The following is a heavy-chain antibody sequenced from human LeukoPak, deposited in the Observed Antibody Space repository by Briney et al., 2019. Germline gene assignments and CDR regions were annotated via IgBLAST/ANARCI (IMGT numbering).Heavy chain of an antibody. D-gene: IGHD3-3*01. J-gene: IGHJ5*02. CDR1: GGTFSSYA. CDR3: AHSAYDFWSGYLHWFDP. CDR2: IIPIFGTA. Sequence: SVKVSCKASGGTFSSYAISWVRQAPGRGLEWMGRIIPIFGTANYAQKFQGRVTITTDESTSTAYMELSSLRSEDTAVYYCAHSAYDFWSGYLHWFDPWGQGTLVTVSS. V-gene: IGHV1-69*05.